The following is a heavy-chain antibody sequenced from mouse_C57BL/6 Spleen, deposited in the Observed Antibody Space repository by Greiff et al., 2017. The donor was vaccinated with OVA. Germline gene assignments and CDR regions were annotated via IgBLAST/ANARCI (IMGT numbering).Heavy chain of an antibody. CDR1: GYTFTSYW. CDR2: IDPSDSET. CDR3: ARRGYGSRNYFDY. J-gene: IGHJ2*01. V-gene: IGHV1-52*01. Sequence: QVQLQQPGAELVRPGSSVKLSCKASGYTFTSYWMHWVKQRPIQGLEWIGNIDPSDSETHYNQKFKDKATLAVDKSSSTAYMQLSSLTSEDSAVYYCARRGYGSRNYFDYWGQGTTLTVSS. D-gene: IGHD1-1*01.